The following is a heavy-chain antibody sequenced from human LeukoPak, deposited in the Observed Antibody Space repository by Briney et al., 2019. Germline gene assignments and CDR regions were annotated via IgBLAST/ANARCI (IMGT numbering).Heavy chain of an antibody. CDR3: AKPRSVADAFDI. D-gene: IGHD6-19*01. V-gene: IGHV3-23*01. CDR1: GVSVSTYA. J-gene: IGHJ3*02. CDR2: ITGSDDAT. Sequence: GGSLRLSCAASGVSVSTYAMSWVRQVPGKGLEWVSAITGSDDATYHADSVKGRFTIARDRSKNTLYLEMNGLRAEDTAVYHCAKPRSVADAFDIWGHGAMVTVSS.